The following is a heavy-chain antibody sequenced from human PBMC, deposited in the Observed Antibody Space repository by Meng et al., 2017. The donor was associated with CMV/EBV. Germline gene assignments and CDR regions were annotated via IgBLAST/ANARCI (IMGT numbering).Heavy chain of an antibody. CDR1: GFTFRSYS. J-gene: IGHJ4*02. CDR3: AGGIAAAGEVDY. D-gene: IGHD6-13*01. CDR2: ISSSSSYI. V-gene: IGHV3-21*01. Sequence: LTGAASGFTFRSYSMNWGRQAPGKGLEWVSSISSSSSYIYYADSVKGRFTISRDNAKNSLYLQMNSLRAEDTAVYYCAGGIAAAGEVDYWGQGTLVTVSS.